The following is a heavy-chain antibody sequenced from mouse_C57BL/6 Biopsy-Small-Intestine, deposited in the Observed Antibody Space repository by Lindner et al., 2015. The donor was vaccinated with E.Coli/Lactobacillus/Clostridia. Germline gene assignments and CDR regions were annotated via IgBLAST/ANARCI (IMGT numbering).Heavy chain of an antibody. Sequence: SVKVSCKASGYTLTGHYMHWVRQAPGQGLEWMGRINPKSGGTDFAQRFQGRLTMTRDTSISTAYIELTSLRSDDTAVYYCARDLSDFAMDVWGQGTTVTVSS. J-gene: IGHJ1*01. CDR3: ARDLSDFAMDV. V-gene: IGHV1S29*02. D-gene: IGHD1-1*01. CDR1: GYTLTGHY. CDR2: INPKSGGT.